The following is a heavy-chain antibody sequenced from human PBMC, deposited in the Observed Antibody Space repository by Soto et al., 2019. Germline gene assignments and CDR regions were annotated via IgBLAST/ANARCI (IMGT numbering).Heavy chain of an antibody. CDR1: GFTFSSYA. J-gene: IGHJ4*02. Sequence: PGGSLRLSCAASGFTFSSYAMHWVRQAPGKGLEWVAVISYDGSNKYYADSVKGRFTISRDNSKNTLYLQMNSLRAEDTALYYCARAGATYYYDSSGSQFDYWGQGTLVTVSS. CDR3: ARAGATYYYDSSGSQFDY. V-gene: IGHV3-30-3*01. CDR2: ISYDGSNK. D-gene: IGHD3-22*01.